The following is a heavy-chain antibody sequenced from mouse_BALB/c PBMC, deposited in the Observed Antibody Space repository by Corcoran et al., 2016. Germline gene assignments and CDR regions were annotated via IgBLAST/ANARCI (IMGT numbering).Heavy chain of an antibody. D-gene: IGHD2-3*01. V-gene: IGHV3-6*02. J-gene: IGHJ4*01. CDR2: ISYDGSN. CDR1: GYSITSGYY. CDR3: AREGNDGYYVKAMDY. Sequence: DVQLQESGPGLVKPSQSLSLTCSVTGYSITSGYYWNWIRQFPGNKLEWMGYISYDGSNNYNPSLKNRISITRDTSKNQFFLKLNSVTTEDTATYYCAREGNDGYYVKAMDYWGQGTSVTVSS.